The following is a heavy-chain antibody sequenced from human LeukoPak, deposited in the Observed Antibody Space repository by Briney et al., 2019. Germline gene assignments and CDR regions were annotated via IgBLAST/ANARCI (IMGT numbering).Heavy chain of an antibody. Sequence: SETLSLTCTVSGGTIRSYYWSWIRQPPGKGLEWIGNIYYSGSTNVHPSLKSRVTISVDTSKNQLSLDLSSVTAADTAVYYCARDLGGKPWYFDYWGQGILVTVSS. V-gene: IGHV4-59*01. CDR2: IYYSGST. CDR1: GGTIRSYY. D-gene: IGHD1-14*01. CDR3: ARDLGGKPWYFDY. J-gene: IGHJ4*02.